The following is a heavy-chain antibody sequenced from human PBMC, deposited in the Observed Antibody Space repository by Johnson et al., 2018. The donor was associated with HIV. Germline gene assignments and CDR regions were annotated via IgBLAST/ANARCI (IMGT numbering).Heavy chain of an antibody. D-gene: IGHD3-22*01. V-gene: IGHV3-30*02. CDR3: AREGVMIVVVPHAFDI. J-gene: IGHJ3*02. CDR1: GFTFSSYG. Sequence: QVQLVESRGVLVQPGGSLRLSCAASGFTFSSYGMHWVRQAPGKGLEWVAFIRYDGSNKYYADSMQGRFTISRDNSKNTLYLQMNSLRAEDTAVYYCAREGVMIVVVPHAFDIWGQGTMVTVSS. CDR2: IRYDGSNK.